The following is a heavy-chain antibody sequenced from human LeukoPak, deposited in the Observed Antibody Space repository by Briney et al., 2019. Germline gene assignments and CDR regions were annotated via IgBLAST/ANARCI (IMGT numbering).Heavy chain of an antibody. CDR3: ARDRIAVAAVDP. V-gene: IGHV3-21*01. Sequence: GGSLRLSCAASGFTFSSYSMNWVRQAPGKGLEWVSSISSSSSYMYYADSVKGRFTISRDNAKSSLYLQMNSLRAEDTAVYYCARDRIAVAAVDPWGQGTLVTVSS. CDR2: ISSSSSYM. CDR1: GFTFSSYS. J-gene: IGHJ5*02. D-gene: IGHD6-19*01.